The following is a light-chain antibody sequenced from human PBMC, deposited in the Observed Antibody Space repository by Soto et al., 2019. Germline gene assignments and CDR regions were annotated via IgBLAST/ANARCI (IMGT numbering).Light chain of an antibody. CDR3: CSHSASYTFV. V-gene: IGLV2-11*01. Sequence: QSVLTQPRSVSLSPGQSVTISCTGTSSDVGGYNCVSWYQQHPGKAPQLIIYDVTQRPSGVPDRFSGSKSGNTASLSISGLQAEDEADYYCCSHSASYTFVFGTGTKVTVL. CDR2: DVT. CDR1: SSDVGGYNC. J-gene: IGLJ1*01.